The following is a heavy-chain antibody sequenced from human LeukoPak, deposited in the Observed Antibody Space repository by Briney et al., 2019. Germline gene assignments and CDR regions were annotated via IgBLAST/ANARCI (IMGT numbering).Heavy chain of an antibody. CDR3: AKSADYGSGSYVDY. V-gene: IGHV3-30*18. D-gene: IGHD3-10*01. CDR1: GFTFSSYG. CDR2: ISYDGSNK. Sequence: GRSLRLSCAASGFTFSSYGMHWVRQAPGKGLEWVAVISYDGSNKYYADSVKGRFTISRDNSKNTLYLQMNSLRAEDTAVYYCAKSADYGSGSYVDYWGQGTLVTVSS. J-gene: IGHJ4*02.